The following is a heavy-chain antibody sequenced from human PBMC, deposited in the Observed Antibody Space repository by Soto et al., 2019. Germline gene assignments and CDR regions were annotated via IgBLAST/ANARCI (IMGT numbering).Heavy chain of an antibody. CDR1: GYTLTSYG. CDR2: ISAYNGNT. CDR3: ARDIGYSSGWKLDY. Sequence: ASVRVSCKASGYTLTSYGISWVRQAPGQGLEWMGWISAYNGNTNYAQKLQGRVTMTTDTSTSTAYMELRSLRSDDTAVYYCARDIGYSSGWKLDYWGQGTLVTVSS. V-gene: IGHV1-18*01. J-gene: IGHJ4*02. D-gene: IGHD6-19*01.